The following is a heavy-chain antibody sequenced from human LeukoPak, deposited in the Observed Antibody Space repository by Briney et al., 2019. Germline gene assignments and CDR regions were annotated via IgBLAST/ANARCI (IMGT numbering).Heavy chain of an antibody. CDR1: GGSISSGDYY. J-gene: IGHJ6*03. V-gene: IGHV4-30-4*01. CDR2: IYYSGST. D-gene: IGHD3-10*01. Sequence: SQTLSLTCTVSGGSISSGDYYWRWIRQPPGKGLEWIGYIYYSGSTYYNQSLKSRVTISVDTSKHEFSLKLSSVTAADTAVYGCARALGGLYYHTEYYYYYYFIHVWGKGTTLTVSS. CDR3: ARALGGLYYHTEYYYYYYFIHV.